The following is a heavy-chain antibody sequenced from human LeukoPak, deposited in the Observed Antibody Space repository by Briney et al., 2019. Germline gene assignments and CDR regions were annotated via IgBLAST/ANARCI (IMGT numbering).Heavy chain of an antibody. CDR1: GFTLSSYP. CDR3: AKGGTYYYDS. J-gene: IGHJ4*02. V-gene: IGHV3-23*01. CDR2: ISSNGAST. Sequence: HPGGSLRLSCAASGFTLSSYPMSWVGQAPGKGLEWISAISSNGASTYYADSVKGRFTISRDNSENTLYLQMNSLRVEDSAVYYCAKGGTYYYDSWGQGTLVTVSS.